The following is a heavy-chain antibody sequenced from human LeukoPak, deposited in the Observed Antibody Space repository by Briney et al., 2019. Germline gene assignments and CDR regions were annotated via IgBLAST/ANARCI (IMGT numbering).Heavy chain of an antibody. Sequence: PSETLSLTCTVSGGSISSGRYYWNWIRQPAGKGLEWIGRIYTSGNTNYNPSLKSRVTISVDTSKNQFSLRLSSVTAADTAVYYCARDVGTTQRNAFDIWGQGTMVSVSS. CDR1: GGSISSGRYY. CDR2: IYTSGNT. V-gene: IGHV4-61*02. D-gene: IGHD1-26*01. CDR3: ARDVGTTQRNAFDI. J-gene: IGHJ3*02.